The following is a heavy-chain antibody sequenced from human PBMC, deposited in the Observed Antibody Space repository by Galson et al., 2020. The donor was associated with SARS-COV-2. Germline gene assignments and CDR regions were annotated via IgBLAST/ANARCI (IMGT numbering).Heavy chain of an antibody. Sequence: TGESLRLSCEASGFTFSTYGMDWVRQAPGKGLEWVAVIWYDGSNKYYADSVKGRFTISRDNSKNTLYLQMNSLRGDDTAVYYCARGSSSNAFDIWGQGAMVTVSS. CDR1: GFTFSTYG. CDR2: IWYDGSNK. D-gene: IGHD3-10*01. J-gene: IGHJ3*02. V-gene: IGHV3-33*01. CDR3: ARGSSSNAFDI.